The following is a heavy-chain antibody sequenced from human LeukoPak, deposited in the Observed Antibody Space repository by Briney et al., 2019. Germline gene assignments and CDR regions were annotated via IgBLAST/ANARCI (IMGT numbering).Heavy chain of an antibody. CDR1: GFTFSSYA. CDR2: ISYDGSNK. CDR3: ARDSEWLVDY. V-gene: IGHV3-30-3*01. J-gene: IGHJ4*02. Sequence: GGSLRLSCAASGFTFSSYAMHWVRQAPGKGLEWVAVISYDGSNKYYADSVEGRFTISRDNSKNTLYLQMNSLRAEDTAVYYCARDSEWLVDYWGQGTLVTVSS. D-gene: IGHD6-19*01.